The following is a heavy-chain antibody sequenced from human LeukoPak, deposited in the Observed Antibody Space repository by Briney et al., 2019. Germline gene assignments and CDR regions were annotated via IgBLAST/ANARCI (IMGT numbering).Heavy chain of an antibody. J-gene: IGHJ1*01. D-gene: IGHD3-10*01. Sequence: GGSLRLSCAVSGFTFNRYAMSSVRQAPGKGLECVSGISGSGDGTYYADSVKGRFTISRDNSKNTLYLQMKSLRAEDTAVYYCAKDQKYYFKSEYFQHWGQGTLVTVSS. CDR2: ISGSGDGT. CDR1: GFTFNRYA. V-gene: IGHV3-23*01. CDR3: AKDQKYYFKSEYFQH.